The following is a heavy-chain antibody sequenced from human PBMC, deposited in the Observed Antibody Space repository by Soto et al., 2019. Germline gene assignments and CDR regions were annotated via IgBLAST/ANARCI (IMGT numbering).Heavy chain of an antibody. CDR2: XXYDGSNK. D-gene: IGHD3-10*01. Sequence: QVQLVESGGGVVQPGRSLRLSCAASGFTFNNYGMHWVRQVPGKGLXXXXXXXYDGSNKDYADSVKGRFTIXRDNSKXXXXXXXXXXXXXXXXXXXXXXXXXXXXXXXXXXXTINREYYGMDVWGQGTTVTVSS. CDR1: GFTFNNYG. CDR3: XXXXXXXXXXXXXXXTINREYYGMDV. J-gene: IGHJ6*02. V-gene: IGHV3-33*01.